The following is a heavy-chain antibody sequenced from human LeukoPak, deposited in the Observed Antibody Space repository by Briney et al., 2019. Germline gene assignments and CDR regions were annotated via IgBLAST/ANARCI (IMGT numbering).Heavy chain of an antibody. D-gene: IGHD3-22*01. CDR3: ARGNYYDAGGYSGIAFDI. V-gene: IGHV4-39*07. J-gene: IGHJ3*02. CDR2: IYYSGST. CDR1: GGSISSNTYY. Sequence: PETLSLTCTVSGGSISSNTYYWGWIRQPPGKGLEWIGSIYYSGSTYYNPSLKSRVTISVDTSKNQFSLKLTSLTAADTAVFYCARGNYYDAGGYSGIAFDIWGPGTMVTGSS.